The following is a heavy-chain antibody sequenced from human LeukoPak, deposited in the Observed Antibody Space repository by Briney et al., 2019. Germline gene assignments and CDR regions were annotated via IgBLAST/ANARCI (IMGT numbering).Heavy chain of an antibody. Sequence: GGSLRLSCAASGFTVSSNYMSWVRQAPGKGLEWVSVIYSGGSTYYADSVKGRFTISRDNSKNTVYLQMNSLRAEDTAVYYCARESMDTAMVFDYWGQGTLVTVSS. J-gene: IGHJ4*02. CDR2: IYSGGST. CDR3: ARESMDTAMVFDY. D-gene: IGHD5-18*01. V-gene: IGHV3-66*01. CDR1: GFTVSSNY.